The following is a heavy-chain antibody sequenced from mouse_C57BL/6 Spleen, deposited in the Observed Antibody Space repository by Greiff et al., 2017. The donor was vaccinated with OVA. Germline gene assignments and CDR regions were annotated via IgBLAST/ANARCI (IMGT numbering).Heavy chain of an antibody. V-gene: IGHV5-17*01. Sequence: DVMLVESGGGLVKPGGSLKLSCAASGFTFSDYGMHWVRQAPEKGLEWVAYISSGSSTIYYADTVKGGFTISRDNAKNTLFLQMTSLRSEDTAMYYGARRPAGWYFDVWGTGTTVTVSS. J-gene: IGHJ1*03. CDR1: GFTFSDYG. CDR3: ARRPAGWYFDV. CDR2: ISSGSSTI.